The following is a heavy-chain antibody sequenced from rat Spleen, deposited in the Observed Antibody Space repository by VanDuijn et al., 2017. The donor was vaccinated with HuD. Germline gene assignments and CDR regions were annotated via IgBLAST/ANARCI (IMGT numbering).Heavy chain of an antibody. CDR1: GLSFSNYD. CDR2: ISYDGSAT. Sequence: EVQLVESGGGLVQPGRSLKLSCTASGLSFSNYDMAWVRQAPTKGLEWVASISYDGSATYYRDSVKGRFTLSRDNAESTLYLQLDSLRSEDTAIDYCTTAHFGYYDGYYHVGWFAYWGQGTLVTVSS. D-gene: IGHD1-12*03. CDR3: TTAHFGYYDGYYHVGWFAY. J-gene: IGHJ3*01. V-gene: IGHV5-20*01.